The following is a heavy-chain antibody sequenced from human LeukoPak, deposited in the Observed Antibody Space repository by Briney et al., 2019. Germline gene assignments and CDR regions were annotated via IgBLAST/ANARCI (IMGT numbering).Heavy chain of an antibody. CDR1: GFTFSSYA. D-gene: IGHD2-2*01. CDR3: ARGIVVVPAALFDY. CDR2: ISYDGSNK. Sequence: PAGRSLRLSCAASGFTFSSYAMHWVRQAPGKGLEWVAVISYDGSNKYYADSVKGRFIISRDNSKNTLYLQMNSLRAEDTAVYYCARGIVVVPAALFDYWGQGTLVTVSS. V-gene: IGHV3-30-3*01. J-gene: IGHJ4*02.